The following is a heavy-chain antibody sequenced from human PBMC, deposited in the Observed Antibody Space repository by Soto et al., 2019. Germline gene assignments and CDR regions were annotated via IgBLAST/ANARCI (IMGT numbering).Heavy chain of an antibody. CDR1: GGTFSSYA. V-gene: IGHV1-69*13. J-gene: IGHJ6*02. CDR2: IIPIFGTA. CDR3: ARWVGVTVVSYYHYYGRDV. Sequence: SVKVSCKASGGTFSSYAISWVRQAPGQGLEWMGGIIPIFGTANYAQKFQGRVTITADESTSTAYMELSSLRSEDTAVYYCARWVGVTVVSYYHYYGRDVWGQGTTVTVS. D-gene: IGHD2-15*01.